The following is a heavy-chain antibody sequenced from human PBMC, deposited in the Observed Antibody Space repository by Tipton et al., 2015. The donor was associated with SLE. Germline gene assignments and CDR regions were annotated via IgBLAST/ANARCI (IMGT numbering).Heavy chain of an antibody. CDR3: ARGRIAVAGNHFDY. V-gene: IGHV4-59*08. CDR1: GVSVRSFY. CDR2: IYYTGST. J-gene: IGHJ4*02. D-gene: IGHD6-19*01. Sequence: TLSLTCTVSGVSVRSFYWSWIRQPPGKGLEWIGNIYYTGSTNYNPSLKSRVTISVDTSKNQFSLKLSSVTAADTAVYYCARGRIAVAGNHFDYWGQGSLVTVSS.